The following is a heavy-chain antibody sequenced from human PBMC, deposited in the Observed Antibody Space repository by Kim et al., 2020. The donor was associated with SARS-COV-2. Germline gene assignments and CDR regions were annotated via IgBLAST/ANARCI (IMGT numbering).Heavy chain of an antibody. Sequence: SKPSLNRRATISGDTSKNQFSLRLSSVTAAETAVYFCARHLEYYYYYMDVWGKGTTVTVS. J-gene: IGHJ6*03. V-gene: IGHV4-39*01. CDR3: ARHLEYYYYYMDV.